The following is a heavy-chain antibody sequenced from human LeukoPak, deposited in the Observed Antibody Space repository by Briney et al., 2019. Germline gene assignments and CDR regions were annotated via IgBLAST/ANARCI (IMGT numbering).Heavy chain of an antibody. V-gene: IGHV1-24*01. CDR1: GYTLTELS. CDR3: AGGSYTLFDY. J-gene: IGHJ4*02. CDR2: FDPEDGET. Sequence: ASVKVSCKVSGYTLTELSMHWVRQAPGKGLEWMGGFDPEDGETIYAQKFQGRVTITEDTSTDTAYMELSSLRSEDTAVYYCAGGSYTLFDYWGQGTLVTVSS. D-gene: IGHD1-26*01.